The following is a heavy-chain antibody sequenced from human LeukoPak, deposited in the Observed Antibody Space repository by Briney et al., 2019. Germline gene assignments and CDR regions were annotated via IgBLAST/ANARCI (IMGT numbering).Heavy chain of an antibody. Sequence: ASVKVSCKASGYTFTSYDINWVRQATGQGLEWMGWMNPNSGNTGHAQKFQGRVTMTRNTSISTAYMELSSLRSEDTAVYYCARGDYDILTGYYKGYYYYGMDVWGQGTTVTVSS. CDR1: GYTFTSYD. J-gene: IGHJ6*02. D-gene: IGHD3-9*01. CDR3: ARGDYDILTGYYKGYYYYGMDV. V-gene: IGHV1-8*01. CDR2: MNPNSGNT.